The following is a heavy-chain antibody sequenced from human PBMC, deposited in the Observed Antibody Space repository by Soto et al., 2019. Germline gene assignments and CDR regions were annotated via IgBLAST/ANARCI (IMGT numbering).Heavy chain of an antibody. CDR3: ARGSPSSTYCSSTSCYWNY. J-gene: IGHJ4*02. CDR1: GFTFSSYW. V-gene: IGHV3-7*01. CDR2: IKQDGSEK. Sequence: GGSLRLSCAASGFTFSSYWMSWVRQAPGKGLEWVANIKQDGSEKYYVDSVKGRFTISRDNAKNSLYLQMNSLRAEDTAVYFCARGSPSSTYCSSTSCYWNYWGQGTLVTVSS. D-gene: IGHD2-2*01.